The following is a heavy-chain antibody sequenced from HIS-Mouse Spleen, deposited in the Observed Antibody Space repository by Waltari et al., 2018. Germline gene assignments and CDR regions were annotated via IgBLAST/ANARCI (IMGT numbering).Heavy chain of an antibody. J-gene: IGHJ4*02. CDR3: LSVAIFSVANSYYFDY. Sequence: EVQLLESGGGLVQPGGSLRLSCAASGFTFSSYAMSWVRQAPGKGGEWVSAISGSGGSTYYAESGKGRFTISRDNSKNTLYLQMNSLRAEDTAVYYCLSVAIFSVANSYYFDYWGQGTLVTVSS. V-gene: IGHV3-23*01. CDR1: GFTFSSYA. D-gene: IGHD1-7*01. CDR2: ISGSGGST.